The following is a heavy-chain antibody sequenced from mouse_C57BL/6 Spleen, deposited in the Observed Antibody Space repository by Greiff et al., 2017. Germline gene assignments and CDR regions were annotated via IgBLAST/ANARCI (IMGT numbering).Heavy chain of an antibody. J-gene: IGHJ2*01. CDR1: GFTFSSYA. CDR2: ISSGGDYI. Sequence: EVNVVESGEGLVKPGGSLKLSCAASGFTFSSYAMSWVRQTPEKRLEWVAYISSGGDYIYYADTVKGRFTISRDNARNTLYLQMSSLKSEDTAMYYCTRDDYSFDYWGQGTTLTVSS. CDR3: TRDDYSFDY. D-gene: IGHD2-12*01. V-gene: IGHV5-9-1*02.